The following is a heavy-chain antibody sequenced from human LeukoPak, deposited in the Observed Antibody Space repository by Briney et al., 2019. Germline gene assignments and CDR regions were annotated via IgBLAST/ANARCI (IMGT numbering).Heavy chain of an antibody. J-gene: IGHJ6*04. D-gene: IGHD3-10*01. CDR1: GGSISSYY. CDR2: IYTSGST. Sequence: PSETLSLTCTVSGGSISSYYWSWIRQPAGKGLEWIGRIYTSGSTNYNPSLKSRVTTSVDTSKNQFSLKLSSVTAADTAVYYCARDSYYYGSGRVPLDVWGKGTTVTISS. V-gene: IGHV4-4*07. CDR3: ARDSYYYGSGRVPLDV.